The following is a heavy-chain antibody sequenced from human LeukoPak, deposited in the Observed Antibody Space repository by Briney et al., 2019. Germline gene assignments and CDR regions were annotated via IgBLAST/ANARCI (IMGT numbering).Heavy chain of an antibody. V-gene: IGHV3-48*01. CDR1: RFTFSDSS. CDR2: ISSTSTII. Sequence: LSGGSLRLSCAASRFTFSDSSMNWVRQAPGKGLEWISYISSTSTIIYYADSVKGRFTISRDNAKNSMYLQMNSLRAEDTAVYYCVREPSQGAFDIWGQGTMVTVSS. CDR3: VREPSQGAFDI. J-gene: IGHJ3*02.